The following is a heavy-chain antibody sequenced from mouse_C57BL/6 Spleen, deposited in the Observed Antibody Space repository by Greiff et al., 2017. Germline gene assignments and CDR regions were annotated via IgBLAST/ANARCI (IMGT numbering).Heavy chain of an antibody. CDR3: TREEATGYFYAMDY. J-gene: IGHJ4*01. V-gene: IGHV1-54*01. D-gene: IGHD6-1*01. CDR2: INPGSGGT. Sequence: QVQLQQSGAELVRPGTSVKVSCKASGYAFTNYLIAWVKQRPGQGLEWIGVINPGSGGTNYNEKFKGKAILTADKSPSTAYMQLSSLTSEDSAVYFCTREEATGYFYAMDYGGQGTSATVSA. CDR1: GYAFTNYL.